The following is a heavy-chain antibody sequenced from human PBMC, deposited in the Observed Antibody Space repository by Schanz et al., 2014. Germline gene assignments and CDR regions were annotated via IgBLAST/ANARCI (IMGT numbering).Heavy chain of an antibody. Sequence: QVQLVQSGAEVKKPGASVKVSCKASGYTFTSHGISWVRQAPGQGLEWMGWITAYNGDTNYALKLQGRVTMTTDTSTGTAYMELSSLTSEDTAVHYCARGRGFYDYWGQGTLXTVSS. CDR2: ITAYNGDT. V-gene: IGHV1-18*01. CDR3: ARGRGFYDY. J-gene: IGHJ4*02. CDR1: GYTFTSHG. D-gene: IGHD3-10*01.